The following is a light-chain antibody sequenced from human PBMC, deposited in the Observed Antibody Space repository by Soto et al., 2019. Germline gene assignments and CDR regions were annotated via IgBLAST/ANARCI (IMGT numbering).Light chain of an antibody. CDR3: QQYKKWPLT. CDR1: QSVNNN. CDR2: SAS. V-gene: IGKV3-15*01. Sequence: DIVMTQSPVTLSVSPGERATLSCTASQSVNNNVAWYQQKPGHTPRLLIYSASIGATGTPARCSGSGSGSDFTLTISSLQSEDFAVYYCQQYKKWPLTVGQGTRLENK. J-gene: IGKJ5*01.